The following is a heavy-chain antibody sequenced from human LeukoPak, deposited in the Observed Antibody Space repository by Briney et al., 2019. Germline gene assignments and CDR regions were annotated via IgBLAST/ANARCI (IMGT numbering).Heavy chain of an antibody. V-gene: IGHV3-53*01. CDR3: AKTIVGVTNWFDP. Sequence: PGGSLRLSCAASGFTVSSNYMSWVRQAPGKGLEWVSVIYSGGSTYYADSVKGRFTMSRDNSKNTLYLQMNSLRAEDTAVYYCAKTIVGVTNWFDPWGQGTLVTVSS. J-gene: IGHJ5*02. CDR2: IYSGGST. D-gene: IGHD1-26*01. CDR1: GFTVSSNY.